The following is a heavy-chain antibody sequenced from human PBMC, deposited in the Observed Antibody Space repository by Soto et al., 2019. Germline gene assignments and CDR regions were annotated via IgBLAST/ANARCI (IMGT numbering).Heavy chain of an antibody. V-gene: IGHV3-21*01. CDR3: ARDGIAGIAAAGTTKGVVRYYYGMDV. CDR2: ISSSSSYI. CDR1: GFTFSSYS. J-gene: IGHJ6*02. D-gene: IGHD6-13*01. Sequence: EVQLVESGGGLVKPGGSLRLSCAASGFTFSSYSMNWVRQAPGKGLEWVSSISSSSSYIYYADSVKGRFTISRDNAKNSLYLQMNSLRAEDTAVYYCARDGIAGIAAAGTTKGVVRYYYGMDVWGQGTTVTVSS.